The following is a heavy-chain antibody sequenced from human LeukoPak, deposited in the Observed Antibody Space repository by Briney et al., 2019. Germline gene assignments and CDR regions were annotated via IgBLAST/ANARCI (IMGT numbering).Heavy chain of an antibody. V-gene: IGHV4-39*01. CDR3: ASLAVAGLSEGY. Sequence: PSETLSLTCTVSGGSISGSSYYWGWIRQPPGKGLEWIASIYYSGSTYYNPSLKSRVTISVDTSRNQFSLKLNSVTAADTAVYYCASLAVAGLSEGYWGQGTLVIVSS. D-gene: IGHD6-19*01. CDR2: IYYSGST. CDR1: GGSISGSSYY. J-gene: IGHJ4*02.